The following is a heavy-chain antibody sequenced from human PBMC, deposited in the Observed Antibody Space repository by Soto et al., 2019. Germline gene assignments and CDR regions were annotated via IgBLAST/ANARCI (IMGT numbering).Heavy chain of an antibody. J-gene: IGHJ3*02. CDR1: GFTFSSYW. Sequence: GGSLRLSCAPSGFTFSSYWMSWVRQAPGKGLEWVANIKQDGSEKYYVDSVKGRFTISRDNAKNSLYLQMNSLRAEDTAVYYCARDRVGYSSSPFDIWGQGTMVTVSS. V-gene: IGHV3-7*05. D-gene: IGHD6-6*01. CDR3: ARDRVGYSSSPFDI. CDR2: IKQDGSEK.